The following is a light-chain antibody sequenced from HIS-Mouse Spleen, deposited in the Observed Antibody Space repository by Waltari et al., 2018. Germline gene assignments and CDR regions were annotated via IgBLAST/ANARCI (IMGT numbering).Light chain of an antibody. CDR3: CSYAGSYTWL. Sequence: QSALTQPRSVSGSPGQSVTISCTGTSRDVGGYNYVSWYQQHPGKAPKLMIYDVSKRPSGVPDRFSGSKSRNPASLTISGLQAEDEADYYCCSYAGSYTWLFGGGTKLTVL. V-gene: IGLV2-11*01. J-gene: IGLJ3*02. CDR2: DVS. CDR1: SRDVGGYNY.